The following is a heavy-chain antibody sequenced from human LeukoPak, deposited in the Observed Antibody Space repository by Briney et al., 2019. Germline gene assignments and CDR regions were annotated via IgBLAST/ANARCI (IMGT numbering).Heavy chain of an antibody. CDR3: AKEERVISYFYYGMDV. CDR1: GFTFSSYC. CDR2: ISYDGSNK. V-gene: IGHV3-30*18. J-gene: IGHJ6*02. Sequence: GGSLRLSCAASGFTFSSYCMHWVRQAPGKGLEWVAVISYDGSNKYYADSVKGRFTISRDNSKNTLYLQMNSLRAEDTAMYYCAKEERVISYFYYGMDVWGQGTTVTVSS. D-gene: IGHD3-16*02.